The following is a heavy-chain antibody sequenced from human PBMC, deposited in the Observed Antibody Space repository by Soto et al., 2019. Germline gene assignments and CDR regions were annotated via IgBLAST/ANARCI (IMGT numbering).Heavy chain of an antibody. CDR2: IYYSGST. D-gene: IGHD3-22*01. CDR3: ARGTNYYDSSDPGVAFDI. V-gene: IGHV4-59*12. CDR1: GDSISSYG. J-gene: IGHJ3*02. Sequence: SATLSLTCAVSGDSISSYGGMWIRQHPGKCLEWIGYIYYSGSTYYNPSLKSRVTISVDTSKNQFSLKLSSVTAADTAVYYCARGTNYYDSSDPGVAFDIWGQGTMVTVSS.